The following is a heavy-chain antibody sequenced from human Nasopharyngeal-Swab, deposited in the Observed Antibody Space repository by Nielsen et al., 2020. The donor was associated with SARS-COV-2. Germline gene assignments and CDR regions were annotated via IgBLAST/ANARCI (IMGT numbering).Heavy chain of an antibody. V-gene: IGHV4-39*07. CDR3: ASRGYSGYDFDY. CDR2: INHSGST. J-gene: IGHJ4*02. D-gene: IGHD5-12*01. CDR1: GGPISSTSYY. Sequence: SETLSLTCTVSGGPISSTSYYWSWIRQPPGKGLEWIGEINHSGSTNYNPSLKSRVTISVDTSKNQFSLKLSSVTAADTAVYYCASRGYSGYDFDYWGQGTLVTVSS.